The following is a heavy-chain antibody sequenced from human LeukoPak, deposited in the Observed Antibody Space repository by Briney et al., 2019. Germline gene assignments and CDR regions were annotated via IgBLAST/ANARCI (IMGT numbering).Heavy chain of an antibody. CDR3: ARGIRFLEWLLPAGDYYYYMDV. D-gene: IGHD3-3*01. Sequence: GGSLRLSCAASGFTFSSYWMHWVRQAPGKGLVWVSRINSDGSSTSYADSVKGRFTISRDNAKNTLYLQMNSLRAEDTAVYYCARGIRFLEWLLPAGDYYYYMDVWGKGTTVTVS. CDR2: INSDGSST. J-gene: IGHJ6*03. V-gene: IGHV3-74*01. CDR1: GFTFSSYW.